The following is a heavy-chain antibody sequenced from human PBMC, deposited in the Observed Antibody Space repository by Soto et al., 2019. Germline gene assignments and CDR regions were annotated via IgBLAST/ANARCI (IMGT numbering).Heavy chain of an antibody. CDR2: ISGSGGST. J-gene: IGHJ4*02. Sequence: GGSLRLSCAASGFTFSSYARSWVRQAPGKGLEWVSAISGSGGSTYYADSVKGRFTISRDNSKNTLYLQMNSLRAEDTAVYYCAKVPLTYCSSTSCYEVGFDYWGQGTLVTVSS. CDR3: AKVPLTYCSSTSCYEVGFDY. D-gene: IGHD2-2*01. V-gene: IGHV3-23*01. CDR1: GFTFSSYA.